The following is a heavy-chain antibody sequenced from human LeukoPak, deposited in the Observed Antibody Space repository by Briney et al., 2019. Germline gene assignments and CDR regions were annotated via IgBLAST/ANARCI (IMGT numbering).Heavy chain of an antibody. CDR3: ARDVTALDS. CDR1: GFTFSSYW. Sequence: GGSLRLSCAASGFTFSSYWMSWVRQAPEKGLEWVANINQGGSEKYYVDSVKGRFTISRDNAKNSLYLQMNSLRADDTAVYYCARDVTALDSWGQGTLVTVSS. V-gene: IGHV3-7*01. CDR2: INQGGSEK. D-gene: IGHD2-2*01. J-gene: IGHJ4*02.